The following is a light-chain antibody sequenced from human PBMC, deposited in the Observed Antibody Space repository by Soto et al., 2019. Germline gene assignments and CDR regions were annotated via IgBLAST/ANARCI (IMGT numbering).Light chain of an antibody. CDR3: QQYNNWPPWT. V-gene: IGKV3-15*01. J-gene: IGKJ1*01. CDR2: GAS. CDR1: QSISSD. Sequence: EIVMTQSPATLSVSPGERATLSCRASQSISSDLAWYQQNPGQAPRLLIYGASTRATGIPARFSGSGSGTAYTLTISSLQYEDFAVYYCQQYNNWPPWTFGQGTKVEIK.